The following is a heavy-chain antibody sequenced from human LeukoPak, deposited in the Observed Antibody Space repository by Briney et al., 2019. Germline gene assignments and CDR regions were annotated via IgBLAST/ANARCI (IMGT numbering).Heavy chain of an antibody. CDR3: ARMKGDY. CDR2: IYYNGNT. CDR1: GGSFSGYY. Sequence: SETLSLTCAVYGGSFSGYYWSWIRQPPGQGLEWIGYIYYNGNTNYNPSLKSRVTISVDKSKNQFSLKLRSVTAADTAVYYCARMKGDYWGQGTLVTVSS. V-gene: IGHV4-59*01. J-gene: IGHJ4*02.